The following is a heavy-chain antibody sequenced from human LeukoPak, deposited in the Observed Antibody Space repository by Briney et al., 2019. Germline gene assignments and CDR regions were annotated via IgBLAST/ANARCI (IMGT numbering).Heavy chain of an antibody. D-gene: IGHD4-17*01. CDR2: ISSSSSYI. CDR1: GFTFSSYS. CDR3: AKEVYGDSTGGRFQN. V-gene: IGHV3-21*04. J-gene: IGHJ1*01. Sequence: TGGSLRLSCAASGFTFSSYSMNWVRQAPGKGLEWVSSISSSSSYIYYADSVKGRFTISRDNAKNSLYLQMNSLRAEDTAVYYCAKEVYGDSTGGRFQNWGQGTLVTVSS.